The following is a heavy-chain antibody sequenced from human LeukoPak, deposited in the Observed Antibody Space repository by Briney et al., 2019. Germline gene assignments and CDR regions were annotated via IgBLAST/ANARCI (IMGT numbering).Heavy chain of an antibody. V-gene: IGHV3-7*01. D-gene: IGHD3-3*01. CDR1: GFTFSSYG. J-gene: IGHJ4*02. Sequence: PGGSLRLSCAAYGFTFSSYGMSWVRQAPGKGLEWVANIKQDGSEKYYVDSVKGRFTISRDNAKNSLYLQMNSLRAEDTAVYYCARSRITIFGVVITKYYFDYWGQGTLVTVSS. CDR2: IKQDGSEK. CDR3: ARSRITIFGVVITKYYFDY.